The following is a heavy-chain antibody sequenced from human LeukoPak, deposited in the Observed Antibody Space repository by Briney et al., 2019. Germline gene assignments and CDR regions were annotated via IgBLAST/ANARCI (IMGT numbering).Heavy chain of an antibody. D-gene: IGHD1-26*01. V-gene: IGHV4-38-2*01. Sequence: PSETLSLTCAVSGCSVRSGYHWGWIRQPPGKGLEWIGSIYYGGTTYYSPSLKSRVTISVDTSKNQFSLKLSSVTAADTAVYYCARIVGATWYYFDYWGQGTLVTVSS. CDR1: GCSVRSGYH. CDR3: ARIVGATWYYFDY. CDR2: IYYGGTT. J-gene: IGHJ4*02.